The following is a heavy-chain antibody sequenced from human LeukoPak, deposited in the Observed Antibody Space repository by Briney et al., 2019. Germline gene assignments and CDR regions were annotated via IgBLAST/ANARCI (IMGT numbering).Heavy chain of an antibody. CDR1: GGSISSYY. D-gene: IGHD3-3*01. J-gene: IGHJ4*02. Sequence: SETLSLTCTVSGGSISSYYWSWIRQPPGKGLEWIGYIYYSGSTNYNPSLKSRVTISVATSKNQFSLKLSSVTAADTAVYYCARSRYDFWSGFTYYYFVYWGQGTLVTVSS. CDR2: IYYSGST. V-gene: IGHV4-59*01. CDR3: ARSRYDFWSGFTYYYFVY.